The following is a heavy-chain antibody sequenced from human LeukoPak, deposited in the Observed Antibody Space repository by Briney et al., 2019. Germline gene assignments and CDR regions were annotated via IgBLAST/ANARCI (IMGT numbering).Heavy chain of an antibody. CDR1: GLTFSSYG. J-gene: IGHJ5*02. CDR3: AKDPRYCSGGSCYFWFDP. CDR2: IWYDGSNK. Sequence: GGSLRLSCAASGLTFSSYGMHWVRQAPGKGLEWVAVIWYDGSNKYYADSVKGRFTISRDNSKNTLYLQMNSLRAEDTAVYHCAKDPRYCSGGSCYFWFDPWGQGTLVTVSS. D-gene: IGHD2-15*01. V-gene: IGHV3-30*02.